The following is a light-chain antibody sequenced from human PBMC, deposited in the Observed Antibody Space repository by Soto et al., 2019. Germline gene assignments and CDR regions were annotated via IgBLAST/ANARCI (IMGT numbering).Light chain of an antibody. V-gene: IGKV4-1*01. CDR2: WAS. J-gene: IGKJ1*01. Sequence: DIVMTQSPDSLAVSLGERATINCKSSQSVLYSSNNKNYLAWYQQQPGQPPKLLIYWASTRESGGPDRFSGSGSGKDFTLNISSLQAEDVAVYYCQQYYRPWTFGQGTKVEIK. CDR1: QSVLYSSNNKNY. CDR3: QQYYRPWT.